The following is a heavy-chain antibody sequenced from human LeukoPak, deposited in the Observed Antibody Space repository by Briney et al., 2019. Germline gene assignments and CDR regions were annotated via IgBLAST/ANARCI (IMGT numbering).Heavy chain of an antibody. CDR3: ARRGYYYDSSGYQATTGGALDI. D-gene: IGHD3-22*01. V-gene: IGHV5-51*01. CDR2: IYPGDSDT. CDR1: GYSFTSYW. Sequence: GESLKISCKGSGYSFTSYWIGWVRQMPGKGLEWMGIIYPGDSDTRYSPSFQGQVTISADKSISTAYLQWSSLKASDTAMYYCARRGYYYDSSGYQATTGGALDIWGQGTMVTVSS. J-gene: IGHJ3*02.